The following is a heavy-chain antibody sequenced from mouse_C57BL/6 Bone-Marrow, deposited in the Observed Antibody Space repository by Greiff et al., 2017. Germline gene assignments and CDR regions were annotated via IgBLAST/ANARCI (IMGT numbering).Heavy chain of an antibody. CDR1: GYTFTSYW. Sequence: QVQLQQSGAELAKPGASVKLSCKASGYTFTSYWMHWVKQRPGQGLEWIGYINPSSGYTKYNQKFKDKATLTAAKSSSTAYMQLSSLTYEDSAVYYCARRDWACDYWGQGTTLTVSS. J-gene: IGHJ2*01. CDR2: INPSSGYT. CDR3: ARRDWACDY. D-gene: IGHD4-1*01. V-gene: IGHV1-7*01.